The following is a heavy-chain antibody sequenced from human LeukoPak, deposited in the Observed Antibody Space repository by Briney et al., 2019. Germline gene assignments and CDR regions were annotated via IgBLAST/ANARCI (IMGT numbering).Heavy chain of an antibody. CDR2: IIPIFGIA. D-gene: IGHD3-22*01. CDR1: GGTFSSYA. J-gene: IGHJ4*02. V-gene: IGHV1-69*04. CDR3: ARVDDSSGYYSR. Sequence: SVKVSCKASGGTFSSYAISWVRQAPGQGLEWMGRIIPIFGIANYAQKFQGRVRITADKSTSTAYMELSSLRSEDTAVYYCARVDDSSGYYSRWGQGTLVTVSS.